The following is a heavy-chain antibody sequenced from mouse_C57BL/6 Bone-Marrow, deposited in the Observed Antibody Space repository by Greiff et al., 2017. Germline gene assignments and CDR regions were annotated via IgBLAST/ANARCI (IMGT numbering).Heavy chain of an antibody. V-gene: IGHV1-55*01. J-gene: IGHJ2*01. D-gene: IGHD2-4*01. CDR1: GYTFTSYW. Sequence: QVQLLQPGAELVKPGASVKMSCKASGYTFTSYWITWVKQRPGQGLEWIGDIYPGSGSNNYNEKFKSKATLTVDTSSSTAYMQLSSLTSEDSAVYYCARVISCDDDLVDFWGQGTTLTVSS. CDR2: IYPGSGSN. CDR3: ARVISCDDDLVDF.